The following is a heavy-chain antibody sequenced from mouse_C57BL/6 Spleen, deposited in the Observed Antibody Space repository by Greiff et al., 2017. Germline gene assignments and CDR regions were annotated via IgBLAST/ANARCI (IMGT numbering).Heavy chain of an antibody. J-gene: IGHJ3*01. CDR2: IHPNSGST. CDR3: ARIGEDGFAY. Sequence: QVQLQQPGAELVKPGASVKLSCKASGYTFTSYWMHWVKQRPGQGLEWIGMIHPNSGSTNYNEKFKSKATLTVDTSSGTAYMRLSSLTSAVSAVYYSARIGEDGFAYWGQGTLVTVSA. CDR1: GYTFTSYW. V-gene: IGHV1-64*01.